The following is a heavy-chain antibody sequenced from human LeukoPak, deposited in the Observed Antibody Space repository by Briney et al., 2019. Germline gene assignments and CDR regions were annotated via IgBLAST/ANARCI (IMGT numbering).Heavy chain of an antibody. J-gene: IGHJ6*03. CDR1: GGSISSYY. Sequence: SETLSLTCTVSGGSISSYYWSWIRQPPGKELEWIGYIYTSGSTNYNPSLKSRVTISVDTSKNQFSLKLSSVTAADTAVYYCARTTPHYDFWSYYYMDVWGKGTTVTVSS. CDR3: ARTTPHYDFWSYYYMDV. V-gene: IGHV4-4*09. D-gene: IGHD3-3*01. CDR2: IYTSGST.